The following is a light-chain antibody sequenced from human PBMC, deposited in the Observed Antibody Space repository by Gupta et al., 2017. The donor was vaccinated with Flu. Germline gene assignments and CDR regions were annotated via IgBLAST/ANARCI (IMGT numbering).Light chain of an antibody. CDR3: QAWDGDSFV. Sequence: SAGKTASIDCSGDDLDKKHICRYPQKAGQYLVLVIYKSKERKAGVPGRFSATASARTATLTITETQAVDEDDYFCQAWDGDSFVFGGGT. V-gene: IGLV3-1*01. CDR2: KSK. J-gene: IGLJ2*01. CDR1: DLDKKH.